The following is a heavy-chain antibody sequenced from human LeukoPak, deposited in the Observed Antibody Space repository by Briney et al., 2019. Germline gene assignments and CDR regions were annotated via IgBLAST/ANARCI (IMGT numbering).Heavy chain of an antibody. D-gene: IGHD1-26*01. CDR1: GYSFSGYG. CDR3: ARDQRNSGSYRFEY. CDR2: ITGNNGYT. Sequence: ASVKVSCKTSGYSFSGYGISWVRQAPGQGIEWMGWITGNNGYTNYAPSLQGRVTMTKDTSTNTAYMELTSLRSDDTAVYFCARDQRNSGSYRFEYWGQGTLVTVSS. J-gene: IGHJ4*02. V-gene: IGHV1-18*01.